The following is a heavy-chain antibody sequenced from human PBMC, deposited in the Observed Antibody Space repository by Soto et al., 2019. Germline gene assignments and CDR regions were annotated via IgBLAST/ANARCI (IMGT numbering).Heavy chain of an antibody. CDR1: GFTVSSNY. V-gene: IGHV3-66*01. D-gene: IGHD2-15*01. CDR3: ARVPGGVVVAAGDH. Sequence: EVQLVESGGGLVQPGGSLRLSCAASGFTVSSNYMSWVRQAPGKGLEWVTVIYSGGSTYYADSVKGRFTISRDNSKDTLDLAMNGLRAEDTAVYYCARVPGGVVVAAGDHWGQGTLVTVSS. CDR2: IYSGGST. J-gene: IGHJ4*02.